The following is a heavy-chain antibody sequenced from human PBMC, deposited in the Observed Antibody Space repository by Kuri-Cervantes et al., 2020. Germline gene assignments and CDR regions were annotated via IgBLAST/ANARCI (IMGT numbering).Heavy chain of an antibody. J-gene: IGHJ4*02. Sequence: GGSLRLSCAASGFTFSNSDMNWVRQAPGKGLEWVSAIGTAGDTYYPGSVKGRFTISRENAKNSLYLQMNSLRAEDTAVYYCARDAEYCSGGSCYWGSFDYWGQGTLVTVSS. CDR1: GFTFSNSD. D-gene: IGHD2-15*01. CDR2: IGTAGDT. V-gene: IGHV3-13*01. CDR3: ARDAEYCSGGSCYWGSFDY.